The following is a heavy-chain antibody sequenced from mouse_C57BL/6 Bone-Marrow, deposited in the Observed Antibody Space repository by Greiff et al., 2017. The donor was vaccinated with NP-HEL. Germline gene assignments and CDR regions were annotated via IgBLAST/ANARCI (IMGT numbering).Heavy chain of an antibody. CDR2: INPNNGGT. D-gene: IGHD3-2*02. CDR1: GYTFTDYY. J-gene: IGHJ4*01. CDR3: ARRGLRLRWAMDY. Sequence: EVQLQQSGPELVKPGASVKISCKASGYTFTDYYMNWVKQSHGKSLEWIGDINPNNGGTSYNQKFKGKATLTVDKSSSTAYMELRSLTSEDSAVYYCARRGLRLRWAMDYWGQGTSVTVSS. V-gene: IGHV1-26*01.